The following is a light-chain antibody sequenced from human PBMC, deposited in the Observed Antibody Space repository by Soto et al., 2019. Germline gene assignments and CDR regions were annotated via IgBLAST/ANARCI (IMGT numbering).Light chain of an antibody. CDR2: STN. Sequence: QAVVTQEPSFSVSPGGTVTRTCALSSGSVSSSNYPSWYQQTPGQAPRTLIYSTNTRSSGVPDRFSGSILGNKAALTITGAQADDESDYFCVLYMGSGIWVFGGGTQLTVL. CDR1: SGSVSSSNY. CDR3: VLYMGSGIWV. V-gene: IGLV8-61*01. J-gene: IGLJ7*01.